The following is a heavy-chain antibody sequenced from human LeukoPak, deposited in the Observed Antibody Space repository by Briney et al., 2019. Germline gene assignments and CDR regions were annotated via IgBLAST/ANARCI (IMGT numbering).Heavy chain of an antibody. Sequence: ASVKVSCKPSGYTFTVNYLHWVRQAPGQGLEWVGWMNPNSGVTFYAQNFQGRVTMTRDTSVTTAYMELSSLTSDDTAVYYCARGVGTSWFDYWGQGSLVTVSS. CDR3: ARGVGTSWFDY. CDR2: MNPNSGVT. V-gene: IGHV1-2*02. J-gene: IGHJ4*02. D-gene: IGHD2-2*01. CDR1: GYTFTVNY.